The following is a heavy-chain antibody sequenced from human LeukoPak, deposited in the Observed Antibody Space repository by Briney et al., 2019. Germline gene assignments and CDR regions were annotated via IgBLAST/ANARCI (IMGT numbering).Heavy chain of an antibody. CDR2: ITYDGSNE. V-gene: IGHV3-33*01. CDR3: ARRREKWFDP. J-gene: IGHJ5*02. Sequence: PGGSLRLSCAASGFTFSNYGIHWVRQAPGKGLEWVALITYDGSNEYYADSVKGRFTISRDNSKNTLYLQMNSLRAEDTAVYYCARRREKWFDPWGQGTLVTVSP. CDR1: GFTFSNYG.